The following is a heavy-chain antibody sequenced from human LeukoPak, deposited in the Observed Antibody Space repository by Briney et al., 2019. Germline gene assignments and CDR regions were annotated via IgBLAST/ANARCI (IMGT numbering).Heavy chain of an antibody. J-gene: IGHJ4*02. CDR2: IIPIFGTA. Sequence: SVKVSCKASGGTFSSYAISWVRQAPGQGLEWMGGIIPIFGTANYAQKFQGRVTITADESTSTAYMELSSLRSEDTAVYYCARAAGFGPRGIYYFDYWGQGTLVTVSS. CDR3: ARAAGFGPRGIYYFDY. D-gene: IGHD3-10*01. CDR1: GGTFSSYA. V-gene: IGHV1-69*13.